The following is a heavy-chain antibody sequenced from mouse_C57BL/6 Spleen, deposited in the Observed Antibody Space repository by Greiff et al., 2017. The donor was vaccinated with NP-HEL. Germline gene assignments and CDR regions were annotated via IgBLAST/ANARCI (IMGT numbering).Heavy chain of an antibody. Sequence: VKLKQPGAELVKPGASVKLSCKASGYTFTSYWMHWVKQRPGQGLEWIGMIHPNSGSTNYNEKFKSKATLTVDKSSSTAYMQLSSLTSEDSAVYYGAGWCGCDAALYYYAMDYWGQGTSVTVSS. CDR3: AGWCGCDAALYYYAMDY. V-gene: IGHV1-64*01. CDR1: GYTFTSYW. CDR2: IHPNSGST. D-gene: IGHD2-2*01. J-gene: IGHJ4*01.